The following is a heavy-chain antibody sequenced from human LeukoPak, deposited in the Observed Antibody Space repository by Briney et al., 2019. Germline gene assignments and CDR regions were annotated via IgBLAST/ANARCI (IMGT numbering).Heavy chain of an antibody. CDR1: GFTFSSYS. Sequence: GGSLRLSCAASGFTFSSYSMNWVRQAPGKGLEWLSYISRSSETILYANSVQGRVTISRDNAKNSLYLQMNSLRAEDTAVYYCASLPTPSGYYDYYYSYGMDVWGQGTTVTVSS. CDR3: ASLPTPSGYYDYYYSYGMDV. D-gene: IGHD3-3*01. V-gene: IGHV3-48*01. CDR2: ISRSSETI. J-gene: IGHJ6*02.